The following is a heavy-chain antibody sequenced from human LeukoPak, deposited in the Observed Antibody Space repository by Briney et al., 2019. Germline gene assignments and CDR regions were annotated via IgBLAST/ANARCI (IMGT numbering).Heavy chain of an antibody. Sequence: PGGSLRLSCAASGFTFSSYWMSWVRQVPGKGLEWVANIKQVGSEKLYGDSVKGPFTISRDNAKTTLYLQMNSLRAEDTAVYYCARDHWGYRDSWGPGTLVTVSS. CDR2: IKQVGSEK. CDR3: ARDHWGYRDS. D-gene: IGHD7-27*01. V-gene: IGHV3-7*01. CDR1: GFTFSSYW. J-gene: IGHJ4*02.